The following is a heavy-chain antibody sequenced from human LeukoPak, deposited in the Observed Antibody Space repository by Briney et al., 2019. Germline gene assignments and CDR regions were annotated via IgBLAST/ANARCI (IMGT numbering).Heavy chain of an antibody. J-gene: IGHJ4*02. CDR3: ARTYGSGSLDY. CDR1: GFTFSSYG. Sequence: GGSLRLSCAASGFTFSSYGMYWVRQAPGKGLEWVAFIRYDGSNRYYADSVKGRFTISRDNAKNSIYLQMNGLTAEDTAVYYCARTYGSGSLDYGGQGTLVTVSS. D-gene: IGHD2-15*01. CDR2: IRYDGSNR. V-gene: IGHV3-30*02.